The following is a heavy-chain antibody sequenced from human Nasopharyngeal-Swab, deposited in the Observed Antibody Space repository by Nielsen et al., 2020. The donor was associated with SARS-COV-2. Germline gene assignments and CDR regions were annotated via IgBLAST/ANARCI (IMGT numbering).Heavy chain of an antibody. CDR2: IIPIFGIA. D-gene: IGHD3-22*01. V-gene: IGHV1-69*04. Sequence: SVKVSCKASGGTFSSYAISWVRQAPGQGLEWMGRIIPIFGIANYAQKLQGRVTITADKSTSTAYMVLSSLRSEETAVYYCASQGGGDYYDSRRYYNYVMDVWGQGTTVTVSS. CDR1: GGTFSSYA. J-gene: IGHJ6*02. CDR3: ASQGGGDYYDSRRYYNYVMDV.